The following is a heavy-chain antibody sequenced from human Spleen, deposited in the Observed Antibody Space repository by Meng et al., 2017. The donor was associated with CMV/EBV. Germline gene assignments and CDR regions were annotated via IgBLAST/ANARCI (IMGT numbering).Heavy chain of an antibody. J-gene: IGHJ6*02. CDR1: GGSISSYY. Sequence: SETLSLTCTVSGGSISSYYWNWLRQTPGKGLEWIAYMSNSGSTSYNPSLKSRVTISVDTSNNQFSVKLTSVTAEDTAVYYCARFDMDVEGYYGMNVWGQGTTVTVSS. CDR3: ARFDMDVEGYYGMNV. CDR2: MSNSGST. V-gene: IGHV4-59*01. D-gene: IGHD2-15*01.